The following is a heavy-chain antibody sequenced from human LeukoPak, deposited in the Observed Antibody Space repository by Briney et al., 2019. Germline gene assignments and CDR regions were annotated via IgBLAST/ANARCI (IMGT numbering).Heavy chain of an antibody. V-gene: IGHV3-23*01. CDR1: GVTFSSYA. Sequence: GGSLRLSCAASGVTFSSYAVRWVRQAPGKGLEWVSGISDSGGSTYYADSVKGRFTISRDNSRKTVFLQLNSLRAEDTAVYYCATHSLNWGQGTLVTVSS. J-gene: IGHJ4*02. CDR3: ATHSLN. CDR2: ISDSGGST. D-gene: IGHD2-15*01.